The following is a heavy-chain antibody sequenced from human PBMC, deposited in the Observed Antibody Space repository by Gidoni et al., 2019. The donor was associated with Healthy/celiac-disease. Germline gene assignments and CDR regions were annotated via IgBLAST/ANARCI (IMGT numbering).Heavy chain of an antibody. CDR2: IKSKTDGGTT. CDR3: TTGFGRGGGY. D-gene: IGHD3-10*01. J-gene: IGHJ4*02. V-gene: IGHV3-15*01. Sequence: EVQLVESGGGLVKPGGSLDRYCAASGLTFSHAWISWVRQAPGKGLEWVGLIKSKTDGGTTDYAAPVKGRFTISREDSKNPLYLQMISLKTEDTAVYYCTTGFGRGGGYWGQGTLVPVSS. CDR1: GLTFSHAW.